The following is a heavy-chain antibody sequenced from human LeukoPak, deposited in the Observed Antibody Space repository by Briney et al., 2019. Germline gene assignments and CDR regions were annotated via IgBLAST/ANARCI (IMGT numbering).Heavy chain of an antibody. CDR2: IYPRDGST. J-gene: IGHJ4*02. CDR3: ARERLFLEWLLSGAIDY. Sequence: ASVKVSCKASGGTFSSYAISWVRQAPGQGLEWMGMIYPRDGSTSYAQKFQGRVTVTRDTSTSTVHMELSGLRSEDTAVYYCARERLFLEWLLSGAIDYWGQGTLVTVSS. CDR1: GGTFSSYA. D-gene: IGHD3-3*01. V-gene: IGHV1-46*01.